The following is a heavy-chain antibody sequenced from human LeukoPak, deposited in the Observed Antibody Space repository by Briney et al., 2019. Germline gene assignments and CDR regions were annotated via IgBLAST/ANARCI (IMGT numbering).Heavy chain of an antibody. V-gene: IGHV1-18*01. CDR1: GYTFTSYG. CDR2: ISAYNGNT. CDR3: ARGAKLASWGDFDY. J-gene: IGHJ4*02. Sequence: GASVKVSCKASGYTFTSYGISWGRQAPGQGLEWMGWISAYNGNTNYAQKLQGRVTMTTDTSTSTAYMELRSLRSDDTAVYYCARGAKLASWGDFDYWGQGTLVTVSS. D-gene: IGHD1-1*01.